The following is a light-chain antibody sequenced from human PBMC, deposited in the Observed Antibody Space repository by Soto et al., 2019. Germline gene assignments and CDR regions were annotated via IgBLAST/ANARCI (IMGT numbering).Light chain of an antibody. CDR3: QQYSASPRT. CDR1: RTVDGNY. V-gene: IGKV3-20*01. CDR2: SAS. Sequence: PGERGTLSCRASRTVDGNYLAWYHQKPGQAHRLLIHSASTRDPGIPDRFSASGAGTDVTLTISRLEPKDSAVYYCQQYSASPRTFGTGTKV. J-gene: IGKJ4*01.